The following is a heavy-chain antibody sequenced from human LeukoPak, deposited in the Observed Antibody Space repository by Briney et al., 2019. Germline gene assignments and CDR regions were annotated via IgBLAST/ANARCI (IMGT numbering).Heavy chain of an antibody. J-gene: IGHJ4*02. CDR2: IYYSGST. CDR1: FGSISSYY. V-gene: IGHV4-59*12. CDR3: ARDRYYYESTSAFDY. Sequence: SETLSLTCTVSFGSISSYYWSWLRQPPGKGLEWIGYIYYSGSTNYNPSLTSRVTISVDTSKNQFSLKLISVTAADTAVYYCARDRYYYESTSAFDYWGQGTLVTVSS. D-gene: IGHD3-22*01.